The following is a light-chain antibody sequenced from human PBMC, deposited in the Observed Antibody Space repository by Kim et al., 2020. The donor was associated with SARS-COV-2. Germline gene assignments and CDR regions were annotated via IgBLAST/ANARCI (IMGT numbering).Light chain of an antibody. CDR3: AYCGSSTGDSALEVV. CDR1: SSDVGGYHS. J-gene: IGLJ2*01. CDR2: GVN. Sequence: QSALTQPASVSGSPGQSITISCTGTSSDVGGYHSVSWYQQHPGQAPNVILYGVNKRPSGVSDRFSGSRSGNTASLTISMLQVEDEAQYYCAYCGSSTGDSALEVVFGGGTQLTVL. V-gene: IGLV2-14*03.